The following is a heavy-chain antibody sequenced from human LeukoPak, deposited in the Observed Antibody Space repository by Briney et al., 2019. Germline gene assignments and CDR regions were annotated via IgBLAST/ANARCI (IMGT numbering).Heavy chain of an antibody. CDR3: ARVPSGSGSSLNF. CDR2: INPDGSST. J-gene: IGHJ4*02. Sequence: PGGSLRLSCAASGFTFSSYAMSWVRQAPGKGLVWVSRINPDGSSTSYADSVKGRFTISRDNAKNTLYLQMNSLRAEDTAVYYCARVPSGSGSSLNFWGQGTLVAVSS. D-gene: IGHD3-10*01. V-gene: IGHV3-74*01. CDR1: GFTFSSYA.